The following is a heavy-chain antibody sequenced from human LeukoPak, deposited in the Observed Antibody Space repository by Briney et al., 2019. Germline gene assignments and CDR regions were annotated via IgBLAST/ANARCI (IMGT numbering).Heavy chain of an antibody. D-gene: IGHD3-10*01. CDR1: GVSISSYY. Sequence: SETLSLTCTVSGVSISSYYWSWIRQPAGKGLEWIGRIHTSGSTKYNPSLKSRVTMSVDTSKNQFSLKLSSVTAADTAVHYCARDQYYYGSGSLYMDVWAKGPRSPSP. CDR2: IHTSGST. CDR3: ARDQYYYGSGSLYMDV. V-gene: IGHV4-4*07. J-gene: IGHJ6*03.